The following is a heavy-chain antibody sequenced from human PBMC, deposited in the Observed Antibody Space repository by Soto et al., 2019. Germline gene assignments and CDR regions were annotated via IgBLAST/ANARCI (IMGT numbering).Heavy chain of an antibody. D-gene: IGHD2-2*01. V-gene: IGHV3-23*01. J-gene: IGHJ5*02. CDR2: ISGSGGST. Sequence: GGSLRLSCAASGFTFSSYAMSWVRQAPGKGLEWVSAISGSGGSTYYADSVKGRFTISRDNSKNTLYLQMNSLRAEDTVVYYCAKDRGFAVPPRVFDPWGQGTLVTVSS. CDR3: AKDRGFAVPPRVFDP. CDR1: GFTFSSYA.